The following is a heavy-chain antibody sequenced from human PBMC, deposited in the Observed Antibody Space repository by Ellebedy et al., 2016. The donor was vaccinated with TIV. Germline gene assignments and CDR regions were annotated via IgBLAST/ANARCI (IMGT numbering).Heavy chain of an antibody. D-gene: IGHD3-22*01. J-gene: IGHJ5*02. Sequence: ASVKVSCKASGYTFIGYYIYWLRQVPGQGLEWMGWIDPNSGGINLERKFQGRVTMTRDSSISTAYMELSSLTPDDTDVYFCARDKLATSTGYYYNWLDPWGQGTLVTVSS. CDR2: IDPNSGGI. CDR3: ARDKLATSTGYYYNWLDP. CDR1: GYTFIGYY. V-gene: IGHV1-2*02.